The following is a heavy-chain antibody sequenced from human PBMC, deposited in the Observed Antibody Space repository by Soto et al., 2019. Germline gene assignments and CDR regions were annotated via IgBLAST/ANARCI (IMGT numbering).Heavy chain of an antibody. V-gene: IGHV3-30*18. D-gene: IGHD3-22*01. CDR2: ISYDGSNK. J-gene: IGHJ4*02. Sequence: GGSLRLSCAASGFTFSSYGMHWVRQAPGKGLEWVAVISYDGSNKYYADSVKGRFTISRDNSKNTLYLQMNSLRAEDTAVYYCAKTPYYYDSSGYYQNWGQGTLVTAPQ. CDR1: GFTFSSYG. CDR3: AKTPYYYDSSGYYQN.